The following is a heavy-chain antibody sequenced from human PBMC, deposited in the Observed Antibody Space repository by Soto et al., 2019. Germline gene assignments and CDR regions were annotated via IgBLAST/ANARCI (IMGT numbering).Heavy chain of an antibody. V-gene: IGHV1-3*05. J-gene: IGHJ5*02. Sequence: QVQLVQSGAEDKKPGASVKVSCKASGYTFTNYAIYWLRQAPGQRFEWMGWIIPGSRLSRSSQNFQGRVTLSEDTSANTAYMELSSLTSEDTAVYYCARTQSVGDMSGDWFDPWGQGTLVTVSS. CDR3: ARTQSVGDMSGDWFDP. CDR2: IIPGSRLS. CDR1: GYTFTNYA. D-gene: IGHD3-3*01.